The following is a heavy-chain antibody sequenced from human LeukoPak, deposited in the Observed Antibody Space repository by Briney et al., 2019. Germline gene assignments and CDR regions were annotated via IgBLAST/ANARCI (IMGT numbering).Heavy chain of an antibody. D-gene: IGHD3-16*02. CDR3: ASAHVWGSYRKNQFFDY. Sequence: GRSLRLPCAASGFTFSSYAMHWVRQAPGKGLEWVAVISYDGSNKYYADSVKGRFTISRDNSKNTAYLQMNSLRVEDTAVYYCASAHVWGSYRKNQFFDYWGQGTLVTVSS. J-gene: IGHJ4*02. V-gene: IGHV3-30-3*01. CDR1: GFTFSSYA. CDR2: ISYDGSNK.